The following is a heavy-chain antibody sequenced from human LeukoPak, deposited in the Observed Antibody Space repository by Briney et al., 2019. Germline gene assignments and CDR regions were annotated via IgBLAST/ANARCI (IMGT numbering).Heavy chain of an antibody. CDR3: ARDLPSCSSTRCYEVLLDS. V-gene: IGHV4-39*07. J-gene: IGHJ5*01. CDR1: GGSISSSSYY. Sequence: KPSETLSLTCTVSGGSISSSSYYWGWIRQPPGKGLEWIGNIYYSGNTYYNSSLKSRVTISVDTSKNQFSLRLTSVTAADTAVYYCARDLPSCSSTRCYEVLLDSWGQGTLVTVSS. D-gene: IGHD2-2*01. CDR2: IYYSGNT.